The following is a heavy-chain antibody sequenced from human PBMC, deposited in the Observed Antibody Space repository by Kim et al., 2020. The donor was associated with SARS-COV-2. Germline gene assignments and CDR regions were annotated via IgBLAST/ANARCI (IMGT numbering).Heavy chain of an antibody. D-gene: IGHD3-3*01. CDR2: MNPNSGNT. J-gene: IGHJ6*03. Sequence: ASVKVSCKASGYTFTSYDINWVRQATGQGLEWMGWMNPNSGNTGYAQKFQGRVTMTSNTSISTAYMELSSLRSEDTAVYYCARAKTRITIFGVVPNYYYMDVWGKGTTVTVSS. CDR3: ARAKTRITIFGVVPNYYYMDV. V-gene: IGHV1-8*01. CDR1: GYTFTSYD.